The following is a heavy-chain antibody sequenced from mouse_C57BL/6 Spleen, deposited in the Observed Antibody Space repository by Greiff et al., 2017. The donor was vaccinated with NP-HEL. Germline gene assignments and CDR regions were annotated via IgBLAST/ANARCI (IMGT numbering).Heavy chain of an antibody. D-gene: IGHD2-1*01. Sequence: DAGGGLVQPKGSLKLSCAASGFSFNTYAMNWVRQAPGKGLEWVARIRSKSNNYATYYADSVKDRFTISRDDSESMLYLQMNNLKTEDTAMYYCVRGGNLDYWGQGTTLTVSS. V-gene: IGHV10-1*01. J-gene: IGHJ2*01. CDR1: GFSFNTYA. CDR3: VRGGNLDY. CDR2: IRSKSNNYAT.